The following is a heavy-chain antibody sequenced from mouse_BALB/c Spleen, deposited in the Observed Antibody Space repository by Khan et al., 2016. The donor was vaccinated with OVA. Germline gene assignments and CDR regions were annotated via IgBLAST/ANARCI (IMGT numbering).Heavy chain of an antibody. CDR2: IWGGGTT. Sequence: QVQLKESGPGLVAPSQSLSITCTVSGFSLTDYGVGWIRQPPGKGLEGRGVIWGGGTTYYNSALKSRLSTRKDNSKSQEFLTINSLQTDNTAMYYCAKLLWSHYYALDYWGQGPSVTVSS. V-gene: IGHV2-6-5*01. D-gene: IGHD1-1*02. CDR3: AKLLWSHYYALDY. CDR1: GFSLTDYG. J-gene: IGHJ4*01.